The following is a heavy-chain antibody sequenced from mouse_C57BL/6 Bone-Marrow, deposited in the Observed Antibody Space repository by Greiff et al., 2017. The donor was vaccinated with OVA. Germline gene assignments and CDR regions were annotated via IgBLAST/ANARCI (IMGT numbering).Heavy chain of an antibody. CDR2: LWSGGSP. CDR3: AKTDSNYWYFDV. Sequence: QVQLKQSGPGLVQPSQSLSITCTVSGFSLTSYGVHWVSQPPGKGLEWLGVLWSGGSPDYNAAFISRLSISKDNSKSQVFFKMNSLQTDDTAIFYCAKTDSNYWYFDVWGTRTTVTVSS. D-gene: IGHD2-5*01. V-gene: IGHV2-4*01. J-gene: IGHJ1*03. CDR1: GFSLTSYG.